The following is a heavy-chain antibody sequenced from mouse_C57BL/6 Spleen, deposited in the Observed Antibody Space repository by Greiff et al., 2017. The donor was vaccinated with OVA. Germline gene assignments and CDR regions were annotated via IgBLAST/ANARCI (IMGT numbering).Heavy chain of an antibody. J-gene: IGHJ3*01. D-gene: IGHD1-1*01. CDR3: ARYHGSSYEGFAY. CDR1: GFTFSDYY. Sequence: EVQLVESGGGLVQPGGSLKLSCAASGFTFSDYYMYWVRQTPEKRLEWVAYISNGGGSTYYPDTVKGRFTISRANAKNTLYLQMSRLKSEDTAMYYCARYHGSSYEGFAYWGQGTLVTVSA. V-gene: IGHV5-12*01. CDR2: ISNGGGST.